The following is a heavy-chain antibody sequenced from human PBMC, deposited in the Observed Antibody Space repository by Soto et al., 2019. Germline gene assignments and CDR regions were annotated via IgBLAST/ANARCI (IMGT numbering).Heavy chain of an antibody. Sequence: SKTLSLTCTVSGGSISSGDYYWSWIRQPPGKGLEWIGYIYYSGSTYYNPSLKSRVTISVDTSKNQFSLKLSSVTAADTAVYYCARGVVVVTARFIYYYYGMDVWGQGATVTVSS. V-gene: IGHV4-30-4*01. CDR1: GGSISSGDYY. D-gene: IGHD2-21*02. CDR3: ARGVVVVTARFIYYYYGMDV. CDR2: IYYSGST. J-gene: IGHJ6*02.